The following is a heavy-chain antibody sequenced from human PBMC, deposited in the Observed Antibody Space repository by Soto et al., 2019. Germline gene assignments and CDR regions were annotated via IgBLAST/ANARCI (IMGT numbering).Heavy chain of an antibody. CDR3: TKNSAYALDY. CDR2: LHNIGYT. J-gene: IGHJ4*02. CDR1: DFSITNDNW. V-gene: IGHV4-4*02. D-gene: IGHD5-12*01. Sequence: VRLQESGPGLVKPSETLSLTCDVSDFSITNDNWWSWVRQPPGEVLEWIGELHNIGYTTYNPSLASRVTMSVDTSKKQFFLKLTSVSAVDTAVYYCTKNSAYALDYGGQGTLVTVSS.